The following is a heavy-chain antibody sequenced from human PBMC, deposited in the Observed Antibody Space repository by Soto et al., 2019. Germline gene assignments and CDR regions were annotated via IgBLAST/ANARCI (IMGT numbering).Heavy chain of an antibody. Sequence: GGSLRLSCAASGFTFSSYDMHWVRQATGKGLEWVSAIGTAGDTYYPGSVKGRFTISRENAKNSLYLQMNSLRAEDTAVYYCARADHGDYGGNAFDIWGQGTMVTVSS. V-gene: IGHV3-13*01. CDR2: IGTAGDT. CDR1: GFTFSSYD. J-gene: IGHJ3*02. CDR3: ARADHGDYGGNAFDI. D-gene: IGHD4-17*01.